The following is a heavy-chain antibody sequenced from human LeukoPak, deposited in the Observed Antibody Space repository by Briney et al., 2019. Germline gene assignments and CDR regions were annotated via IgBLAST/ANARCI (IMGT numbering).Heavy chain of an antibody. V-gene: IGHV4-34*01. J-gene: IGHJ4*02. CDR2: INHSGST. CDR3: AGLSDIVVVPAATKDGRDFDY. D-gene: IGHD2-2*01. CDR1: GGSFSGYY. Sequence: SETLSLTCAVYGGSFSGYYWSWIRQPPGKGLEWIGEINHSGSTNYNPSLKSRVTISVDTSKNQFSLNLSSVTAADTAVYYCAGLSDIVVVPAATKDGRDFDYWGQGTLVTVSS.